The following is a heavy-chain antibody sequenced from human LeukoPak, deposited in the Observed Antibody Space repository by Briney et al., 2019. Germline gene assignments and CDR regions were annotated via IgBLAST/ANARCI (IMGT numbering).Heavy chain of an antibody. J-gene: IGHJ4*02. CDR2: ISYSGNT. Sequence: PSETLSLTCTVSGGSISSSSYYWGWIRQPPGKGLEWTGSISYSGNTYYNPSLQSRVTISVDTSKNQFSLKLSAVTAADTAVYYCARGDGYNFDYWGQGTLVTVSS. CDR1: GGSISSSSYY. CDR3: ARGDGYNFDY. D-gene: IGHD5-24*01. V-gene: IGHV4-39*01.